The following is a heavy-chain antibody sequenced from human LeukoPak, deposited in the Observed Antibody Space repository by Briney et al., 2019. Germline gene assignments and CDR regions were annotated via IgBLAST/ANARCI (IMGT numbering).Heavy chain of an antibody. D-gene: IGHD3-22*01. V-gene: IGHV3-30*03. CDR1: GFTFSTYG. Sequence: PGGSLRLSCTVSGFTFSTYGMDWVRQAPGKGLEWVARLSFDGNKEYYADSVKGRFTISRDNSKNTLFLQMNSLRLEDTAVFYCARVRGNYYDNSGFPGDWGQGTLVTVSS. CDR3: ARVRGNYYDNSGFPGD. CDR2: LSFDGNKE. J-gene: IGHJ4*02.